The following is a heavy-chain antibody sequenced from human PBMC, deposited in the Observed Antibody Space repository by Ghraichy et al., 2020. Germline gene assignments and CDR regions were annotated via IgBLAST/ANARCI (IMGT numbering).Heavy chain of an antibody. V-gene: IGHV1-3*01. CDR1: GYTFTSYA. CDR2: INGGNGNT. CDR3: ARDYCSGGSCYDRRIDY. D-gene: IGHD2-15*01. J-gene: IGHJ4*02. Sequence: ASVKVSCKASGYTFTSYATHWVRQAPGQRLEWMGWINGGNGNTKYSQKFQGRVTITRDTSASTAYMEMSSLRSEDTAVYYCARDYCSGGSCYDRRIDYWGQGTLVTVSS.